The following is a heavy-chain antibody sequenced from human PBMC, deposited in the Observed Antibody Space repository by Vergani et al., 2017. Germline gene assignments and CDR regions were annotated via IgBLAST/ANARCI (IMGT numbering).Heavy chain of an antibody. CDR2: IKSKTDGGTT. Sequence: EVQLVESGGGLVKPGGSLRLSCAASGFTFSNAWMSWVRQAPGKGLEWVGRIKSKTDGGTTDYAAPVKGRFTISRDDSKNTLYLQMNSLKTEDTAVYYCTTDRPHYDSSGYEETFDYWGQGTLVTVSS. CDR3: TTDRPHYDSSGYEETFDY. V-gene: IGHV3-15*01. J-gene: IGHJ4*02. CDR1: GFTFSNAW. D-gene: IGHD3-22*01.